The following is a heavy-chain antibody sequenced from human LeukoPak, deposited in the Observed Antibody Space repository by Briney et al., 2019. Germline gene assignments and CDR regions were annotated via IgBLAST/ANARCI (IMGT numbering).Heavy chain of an antibody. J-gene: IGHJ4*02. D-gene: IGHD1-26*01. CDR2: IHYSGST. CDR1: GGSISSSSYY. V-gene: IGHV4-39*01. Sequence: SETLSLTFTVSGGSISSSSYYWGWIRQPPGKGLELIGSIHYSGSTYYNPSLKSRVTISVDTSKNQSSLKLSSVTAADTAVYYCARTIVGATTAGDFDYWGQGTLVTVSS. CDR3: ARTIVGATTAGDFDY.